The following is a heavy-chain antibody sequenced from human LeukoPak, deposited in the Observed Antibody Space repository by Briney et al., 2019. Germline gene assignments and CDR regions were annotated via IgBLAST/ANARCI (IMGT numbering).Heavy chain of an antibody. D-gene: IGHD5-18*01. CDR2: ISYDGSNK. V-gene: IGHV3-30-3*01. CDR1: GFTFSSYD. J-gene: IGHJ4*02. Sequence: GGSLRLSCAASGFTFSSYDMHWVRQAPGKGLEWVAFISYDGSNKYYADSGKGRCTISRNNSENPLYLQMNSLRAEDTAVYYCARDYARDTVMVWGQGTLVTVSS. CDR3: ARDYARDTVMV.